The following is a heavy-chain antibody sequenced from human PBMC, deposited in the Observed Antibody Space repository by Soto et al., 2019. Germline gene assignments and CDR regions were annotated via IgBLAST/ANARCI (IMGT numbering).Heavy chain of an antibody. Sequence: PGESLKISCKGSGYSFTSYWISWVRQMPGKGLEWMGRIDPSDSYTNYSPSFQGHVTISADKSISTAYLQWSSLKASDTAMYYCSRTRRITIFGVVTKPKYGMDVWGQGTTVTVSS. D-gene: IGHD3-3*01. CDR2: IDPSDSYT. CDR1: GYSFTSYW. J-gene: IGHJ6*02. V-gene: IGHV5-10-1*01. CDR3: SRTRRITIFGVVTKPKYGMDV.